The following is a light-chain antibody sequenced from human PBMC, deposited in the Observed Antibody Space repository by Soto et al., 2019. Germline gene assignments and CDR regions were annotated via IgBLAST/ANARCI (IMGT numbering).Light chain of an antibody. CDR3: QQYNNWPQT. J-gene: IGKJ1*01. Sequence: EIVMTQSPATLSVSPGERASLSCRASQSVNRNLAWYQQKPGQAPRLLIFGPSTRATGVPGRFSGSGSGTEFTLTISSLQPEDFAVYYCQQYNNWPQTFGQGTKVDIK. CDR2: GPS. V-gene: IGKV3-15*01. CDR1: QSVNRN.